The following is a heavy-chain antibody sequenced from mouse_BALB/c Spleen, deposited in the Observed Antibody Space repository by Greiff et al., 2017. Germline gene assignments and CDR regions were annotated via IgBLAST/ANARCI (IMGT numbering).Heavy chain of an antibody. CDR1: GFTFSDYY. Sequence: EVQRVESGGGLVKPGGSLKLSCAASGFTFSDYYMYWVRQTPEKRLEWVATISDGGSYTYYPDSVKGRFTISRDNAKNNLYLQMSSLKSEDTAMYYCARDDGNYVAMDYWGQGTSVTVSS. CDR3: ARDDGNYVAMDY. CDR2: ISDGGSYT. D-gene: IGHD2-1*01. J-gene: IGHJ4*01. V-gene: IGHV5-4*02.